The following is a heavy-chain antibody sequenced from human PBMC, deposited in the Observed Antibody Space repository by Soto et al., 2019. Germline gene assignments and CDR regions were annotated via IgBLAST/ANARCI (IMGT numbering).Heavy chain of an antibody. CDR2: ISGSGGST. CDR1: VFTFSSYA. D-gene: IGHD3-22*01. J-gene: IGHJ4*02. V-gene: IGHV3-23*01. Sequence: VGSLRLSCAASVFTFSSYAMSCVRHAPGKWLEWVSAISGSGGSTYYADSVKGRFTISRDNSKNTLYLQMNSLRDEDTAVYYCAKATYYYDSSGPYPFEYWGQGTLVTLSS. CDR3: AKATYYYDSSGPYPFEY.